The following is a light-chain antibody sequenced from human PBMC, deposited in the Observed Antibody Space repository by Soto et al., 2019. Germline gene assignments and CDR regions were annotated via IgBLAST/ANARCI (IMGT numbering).Light chain of an antibody. J-gene: IGKJ1*01. Sequence: DIQMSQSPSSLSASVGDRFTITWRASQSISSYLNWYQQKPGKAPKLLIYAASSLQSGVPSRFSGSGSGTDFTLTISSLQPEDFATYYGQQSYSTPWTFGQGTKV. V-gene: IGKV1-39*01. CDR1: QSISSY. CDR2: AAS. CDR3: QQSYSTPWT.